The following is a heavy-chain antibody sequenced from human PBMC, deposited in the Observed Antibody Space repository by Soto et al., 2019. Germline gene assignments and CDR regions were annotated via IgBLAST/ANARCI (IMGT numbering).Heavy chain of an antibody. CDR1: GYTFTSYY. D-gene: IGHD6-6*01. Sequence: ASVKVSCKASGYTFTSYYINWVLQATGQGLEWMGWMNPSSGNTVYAQKFQGRVNMSRNTSTSTAYMELSSLRSDDTAVYYCARRRGVVAARPYYYYVMDVWGQGTTVTVS. CDR2: MNPSSGNT. CDR3: ARRRGVVAARPYYYYVMDV. V-gene: IGHV1-8*01. J-gene: IGHJ6*02.